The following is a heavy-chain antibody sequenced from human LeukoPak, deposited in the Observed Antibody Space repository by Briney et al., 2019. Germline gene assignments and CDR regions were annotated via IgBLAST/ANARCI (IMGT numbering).Heavy chain of an antibody. V-gene: IGHV3-21*06. CDR1: GFIFSSYG. J-gene: IGHJ4*02. CDR2: ISGSGSLI. D-gene: IGHD5-12*01. Sequence: GGSLRLSCAASGFIFSSYGMNWVRQAPGKGLEWLSFISGSGSLIYYADSVKGRFTISTDNAKNSVFLQMNSLRVEDTAVYYCARNIAYDLNFDYWGQGALVTVSS. CDR3: ARNIAYDLNFDY.